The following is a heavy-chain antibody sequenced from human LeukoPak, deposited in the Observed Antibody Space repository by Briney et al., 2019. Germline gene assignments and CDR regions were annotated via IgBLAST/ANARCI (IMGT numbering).Heavy chain of an antibody. CDR2: IYASGST. CDR1: GGSLSSGSDY. V-gene: IGHV4-61*02. Sequence: PSQTLSLTCTVSGGSLSSGSDYWSWIRQSAGKGLEWIGRIYASGSTNYNPSLKSRVTISVDTSKNQFSLKLSSVTAADTAVYYCARVKVGGIAAAGTSAYFDYWGQGTLVTVSS. D-gene: IGHD6-13*01. J-gene: IGHJ4*02. CDR3: ARVKVGGIAAAGTSAYFDY.